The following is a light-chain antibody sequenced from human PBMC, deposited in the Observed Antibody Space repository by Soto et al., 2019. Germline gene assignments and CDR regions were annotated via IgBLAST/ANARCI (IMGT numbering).Light chain of an antibody. J-gene: IGKJ5*01. CDR1: QSVRSY. CDR3: QQLNSYPIT. CDR2: DAS. V-gene: IGKV3-11*01. Sequence: EIVLTQSPATLSLSPGERATLSFMASQSVRSYLAWYQQKPGQAPRLLIYDASNRATGIPARFSGSGSGTDFTLTISSLQPEDFATYFCQQLNSYPITFGQGTRLEI.